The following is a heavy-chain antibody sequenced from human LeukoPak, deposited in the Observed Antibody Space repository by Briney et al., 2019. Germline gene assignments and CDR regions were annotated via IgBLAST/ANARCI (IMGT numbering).Heavy chain of an antibody. CDR2: IYHSGST. Sequence: SQTLSLTCAVSGGSISSGGYSWSWIRQPPGKGLEWIGYIYHSGSTYYNPSLKSRVTISVDRSKNQFSLKLSSVTAADTAVYYCARDWLRAFDIWGQGTMVTVSS. CDR1: GGSISSGGYS. D-gene: IGHD3-9*01. J-gene: IGHJ3*02. CDR3: ARDWLRAFDI. V-gene: IGHV4-30-2*01.